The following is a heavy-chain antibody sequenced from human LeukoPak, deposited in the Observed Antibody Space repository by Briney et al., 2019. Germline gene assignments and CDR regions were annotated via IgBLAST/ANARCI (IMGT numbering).Heavy chain of an antibody. CDR1: GFTFSNYW. D-gene: IGHD2-2*01. CDR2: IKSKTDGGTT. V-gene: IGHV3-15*01. CDR3: TTLYCSSTSCNEASY. Sequence: GGSLRLSCAASGFTFSNYWMHWVRQAPGKGLEWVGRIKSKTDGGTTDYAAPVKGRFTISRDDSKNTLYLQMNSLKTEHTAVYYCTTLYCSSTSCNEASYWGQGTLVTVSS. J-gene: IGHJ4*02.